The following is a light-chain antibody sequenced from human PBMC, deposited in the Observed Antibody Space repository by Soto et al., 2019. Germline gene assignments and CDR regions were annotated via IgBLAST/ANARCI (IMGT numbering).Light chain of an antibody. CDR3: CSYSGAFTYV. CDR1: SSDVGGYSY. CDR2: DVS. J-gene: IGLJ1*01. Sequence: QSVLTQPRSVSGSPGHSVTISCTGTSSDVGGYSYVSWYQQHPGKAPKLMISDVSKRPSGVPDRFSGSKFGNTASLTISGRQAEDEADYYCCSYSGAFTYVFGSGTKLTVL. V-gene: IGLV2-11*01.